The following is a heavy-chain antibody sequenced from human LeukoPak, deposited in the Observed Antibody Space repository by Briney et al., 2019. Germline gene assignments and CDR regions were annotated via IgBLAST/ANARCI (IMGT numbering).Heavy chain of an antibody. J-gene: IGHJ4*02. V-gene: IGHV1-46*03. CDR1: GYTFTSYY. CDR2: INPSGGST. D-gene: IGHD4-17*01. CDR3: ARADYGDYHFDY. Sequence: GASVKVSCKASGYTFTSYYMHWVRRAPGQGLEWMGIINPSGGSTSYAQKFQGRVTMTRDTSTSTVYMELSSLRSEETAVYYCARADYGDYHFDYWGQGTLVTVSS.